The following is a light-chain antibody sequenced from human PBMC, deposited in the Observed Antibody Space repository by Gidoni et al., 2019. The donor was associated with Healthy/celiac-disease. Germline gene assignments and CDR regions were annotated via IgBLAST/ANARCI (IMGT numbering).Light chain of an antibody. CDR3: QQYDNPPMCR. CDR2: DAS. Sequence: DIQMTQSPSSLSASVGDRVTITCQASQDISNYLNWYQQKPGKAPKLLIYDASTLETGVPSSLRGSGSGTDFTFTISSLQPEDIATDYCQQYDNPPMCRFGQXTKLEIK. V-gene: IGKV1-33*01. CDR1: QDISNY. J-gene: IGKJ2*04.